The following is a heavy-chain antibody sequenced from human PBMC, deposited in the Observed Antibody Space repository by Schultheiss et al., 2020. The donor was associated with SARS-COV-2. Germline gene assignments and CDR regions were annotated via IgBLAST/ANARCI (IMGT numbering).Heavy chain of an antibody. D-gene: IGHD3-3*01. Sequence: GESLKISCAASGFTFSSYGMHWVRQAPGKGLEWVSSISSSSSYIYYADSVKGRITISRDNSKNMLYLQMNSLRVEDTAVYYCARGRNLGFWSGQHLFDYWGQGTLVTVSS. CDR1: GFTFSSYG. V-gene: IGHV3-21*01. CDR3: ARGRNLGFWSGQHLFDY. CDR2: ISSSSSYI. J-gene: IGHJ4*02.